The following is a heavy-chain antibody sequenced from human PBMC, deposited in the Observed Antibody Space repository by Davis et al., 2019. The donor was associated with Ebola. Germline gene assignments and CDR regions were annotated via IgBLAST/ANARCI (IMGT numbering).Heavy chain of an antibody. V-gene: IGHV7-4-1*02. CDR1: GYPFTDFA. CDR2: ITTNTASP. D-gene: IGHD3-16*01. CDR3: ARGMGELALN. Sequence: ASVKVSCKASGYPFTDFAINWLRQAPGQKFEWLGWITTNTASPTYARGFSERFVFSLDTSVNTAFLQISNLRAEDTAIYYCARGMGELALNWGQGTLVTVSS. J-gene: IGHJ4*02.